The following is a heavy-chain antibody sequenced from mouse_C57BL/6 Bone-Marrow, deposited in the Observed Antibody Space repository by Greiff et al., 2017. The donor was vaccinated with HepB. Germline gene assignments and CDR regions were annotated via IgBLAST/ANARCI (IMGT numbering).Heavy chain of an antibody. V-gene: IGHV5-15*01. J-gene: IGHJ1*03. CDR1: GFTFSDYG. CDR3: ARHPAGYFDV. Sequence: DVMLVESGGGLVQPGGSLKLSCAASGFTFSDYGMAWVRQAPRKGPEWVAFISNLAYSIYYADTVTGRFTISRENAKNTLYLEMSSLRSEDTAMYYCARHPAGYFDVWGKGTTVTVSS. CDR2: ISNLAYSI.